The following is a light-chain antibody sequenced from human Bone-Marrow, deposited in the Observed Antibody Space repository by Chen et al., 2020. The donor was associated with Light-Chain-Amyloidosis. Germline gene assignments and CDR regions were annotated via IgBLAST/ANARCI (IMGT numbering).Light chain of an antibody. CDR3: FSTDSSDNHGGV. CDR1: ALPYKY. J-gene: IGLJ3*02. Sequence: SYELTQPPSVSLSPGQTARITCSGDALPYKYTYWYQQKSGQAPVLVIYDGSRRPSGIPERFSASSSGTIATLTVSGAQVEDEADYYCFSTDSSDNHGGVFGGGTKLTVL. CDR2: DGS. V-gene: IGLV3-10*01.